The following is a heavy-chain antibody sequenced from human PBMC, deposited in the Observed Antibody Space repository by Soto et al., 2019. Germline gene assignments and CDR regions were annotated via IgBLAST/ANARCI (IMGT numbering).Heavy chain of an antibody. V-gene: IGHV4-59*01. J-gene: IGHJ4*02. CDR1: GGSISSYY. CDR3: ARADTMVRGVGTFDY. CDR2: IYYSGST. Sequence: SETLSLTCTVSGGSISSYYWSWIRQPPGKGLEWIGYIYYSGSTNYNPSLKSRVTISVDTSKNQFSLKLSSVTAADTAVYYCARADTMVRGVGTFDYWGQGTLVTVSS. D-gene: IGHD3-10*01.